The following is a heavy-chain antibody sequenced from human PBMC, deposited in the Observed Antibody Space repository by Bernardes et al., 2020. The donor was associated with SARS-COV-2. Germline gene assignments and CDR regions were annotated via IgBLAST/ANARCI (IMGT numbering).Heavy chain of an antibody. CDR1: GFSLSTSGVG. CDR2: LYWDDDK. D-gene: IGHD3-22*01. CDR3: AHIRYYNSMGAFDI. J-gene: IGHJ3*02. V-gene: IGHV2-5*02. Sequence: SGPTLAKPTQTLTLTCTFSGFSLSTSGVGVGWIRQPPGKALEWLALLYWDDDKRYSPSLKSRLTITKDTSKNQVVLTMTNMDPVDTATYYCAHIRYYNSMGAFDIWSQGTMVTVSS.